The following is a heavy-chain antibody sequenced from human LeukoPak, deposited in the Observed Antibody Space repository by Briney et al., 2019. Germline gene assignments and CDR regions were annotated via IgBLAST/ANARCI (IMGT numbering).Heavy chain of an antibody. J-gene: IGHJ5*02. Sequence: SETLSLTCAVYGGSFSGYYWSWIRQPPGKGLEWIGEINHSGSTNYNPSLKSRVTISVDTSKNQFSLKLSSVTAADTAVYYCXRGKRYCSGGSCYSMYNWFDPWGQGTLVTVSS. CDR1: GGSFSGYY. V-gene: IGHV4-34*01. D-gene: IGHD2-15*01. CDR3: XRGKRYCSGGSCYSMYNWFDP. CDR2: INHSGST.